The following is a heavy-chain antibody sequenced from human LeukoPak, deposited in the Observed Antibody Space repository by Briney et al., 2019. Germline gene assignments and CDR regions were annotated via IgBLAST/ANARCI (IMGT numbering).Heavy chain of an antibody. Sequence: AASVKVSCKASGGTFSSYAISWVRQAPGQGLEWMGWISAYNGNTNYAQKLQGRVTMTTDTSTSTAYMELRSLRSDDTAVYYCARDRGDMVRGVIIYWGQGTLVTVSS. CDR2: ISAYNGNT. J-gene: IGHJ4*02. CDR1: GGTFSSYA. V-gene: IGHV1-18*01. D-gene: IGHD3-10*01. CDR3: ARDRGDMVRGVIIY.